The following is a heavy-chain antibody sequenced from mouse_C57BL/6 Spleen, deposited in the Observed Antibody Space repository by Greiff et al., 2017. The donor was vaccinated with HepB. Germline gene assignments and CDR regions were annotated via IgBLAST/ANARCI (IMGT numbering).Heavy chain of an antibody. CDR3: ARERGREWYFDV. CDR2: IDPSDSET. CDR1: GYTFTSYW. D-gene: IGHD3-3*01. V-gene: IGHV1-52*01. J-gene: IGHJ1*03. Sequence: QVQLQQPGAELVRPGSSVKLSCKASGYTFTSYWMHWVKQRPIQGLEWIGNIDPSDSETHYNQKFKDKATLTVDRSSSTAYMQLSSLTSEDSAVYYCARERGREWYFDVWGTGTTVTVSS.